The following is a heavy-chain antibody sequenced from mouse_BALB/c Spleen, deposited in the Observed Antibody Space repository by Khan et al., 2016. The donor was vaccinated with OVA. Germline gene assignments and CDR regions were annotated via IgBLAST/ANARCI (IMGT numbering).Heavy chain of an antibody. V-gene: IGHV2-2*02. CDR3: ARNYDYDEGLAY. D-gene: IGHD2-4*01. CDR1: GFSLTSYG. J-gene: IGHJ3*01. CDR2: IWSVGST. Sequence: QVRLQQSGPGLVQPSQSLSITCTVSGFSLTSYGVHWVRQSPGKGLEWLGVIWSVGSTDYNAAFISRLNIIKDNSKSQAFFKINSLQANDTAIYYCARNYDYDEGLAYWGQGTLVTVSA.